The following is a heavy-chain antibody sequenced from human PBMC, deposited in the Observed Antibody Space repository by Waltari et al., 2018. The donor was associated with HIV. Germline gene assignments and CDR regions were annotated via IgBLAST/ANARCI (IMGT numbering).Heavy chain of an antibody. D-gene: IGHD2-15*01. CDR1: GGSVFSSVSY. CDR3: ARLDCSGGTCSPFDP. Sequence: QLQLQESGPGLVKPSETLSLTCTVSGGSVFSSVSYWGWIRQPPGRGLELIGTLYYTGNTYYNPSLQSRVTISVGVSKNQFSLKLGSVSASDTAVYYCARLDCSGGTCSPFDPWGQGTLVTVSS. CDR2: LYYTGNT. J-gene: IGHJ5*02. V-gene: IGHV4-39*01.